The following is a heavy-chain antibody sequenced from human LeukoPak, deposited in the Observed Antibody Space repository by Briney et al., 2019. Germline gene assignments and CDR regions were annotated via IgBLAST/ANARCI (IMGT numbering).Heavy chain of an antibody. Sequence: ASVKVSCKVSGYTFTSYGISWVRQAPGQGIKWLGWISAYNGNTKYAQKLQGRVTMTTDTSTSTAYMELRSLRADDTAVYYWARDVYGTHYYYYMDVWGKGTTVTVSS. J-gene: IGHJ6*03. D-gene: IGHD1-26*01. CDR3: ARDVYGTHYYYYMDV. V-gene: IGHV1-18*01. CDR1: GYTFTSYG. CDR2: ISAYNGNT.